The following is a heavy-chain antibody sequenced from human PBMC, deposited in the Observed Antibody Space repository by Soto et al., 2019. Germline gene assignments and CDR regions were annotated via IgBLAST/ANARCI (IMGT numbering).Heavy chain of an antibody. Sequence: PGGSLRLSCAASGLTFSDYSMNWVRQAPGKGLEWVSYISRSGSDIYYADSVKGRFTISRDNAKNSLFLQMNSLRAEDTAVYYCATVGYCSSTSCQTRYYYYGMDVWGQGTTVTVSS. V-gene: IGHV3-11*01. CDR1: GLTFSDYS. D-gene: IGHD2-2*03. J-gene: IGHJ6*02. CDR2: ISRSGSDI. CDR3: ATVGYCSSTSCQTRYYYYGMDV.